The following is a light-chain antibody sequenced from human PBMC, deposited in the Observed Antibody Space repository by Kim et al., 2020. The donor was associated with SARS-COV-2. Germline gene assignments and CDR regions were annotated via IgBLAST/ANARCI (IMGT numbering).Light chain of an antibody. J-gene: IGLJ1*01. CDR3: AAWDDTLSGYV. CDR1: SSTIGDNP. Sequence: GQRVTISSSGSSSTIGDNPVYWYQQFPGAAPKLFIFGSNQRPSGVPERFSGSKSGTSAYLAITGLRSEDEADYYCAAWDDTLSGYVFGSGTKVTVL. CDR2: GSN. V-gene: IGLV1-47*01.